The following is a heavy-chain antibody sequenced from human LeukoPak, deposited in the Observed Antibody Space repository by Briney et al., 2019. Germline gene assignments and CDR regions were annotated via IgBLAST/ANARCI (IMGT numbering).Heavy chain of an antibody. CDR2: INPNSGGT. Sequence: ASVTDSFMASGYTYTGYYIHWVRPAPGQGLEWMGWINPNSGGTNYAQKFQGRVTMTRDTSISTAYMELSRLRSDDTAVYYCARGSTSDAFDIWGQGTMVTVSS. V-gene: IGHV1-2*02. D-gene: IGHD6-13*01. J-gene: IGHJ3*02. CDR1: GYTYTGYY. CDR3: ARGSTSDAFDI.